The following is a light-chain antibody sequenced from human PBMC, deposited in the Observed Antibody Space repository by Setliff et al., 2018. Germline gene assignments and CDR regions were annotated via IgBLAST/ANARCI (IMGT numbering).Light chain of an antibody. J-gene: IGKJ1*01. CDR2: LGS. Sequence: DIVMTQSPLSLPVTPGEPASISCRSSQSLLHSNGYIYLDWYLQKPGQSPQLLIYLGSNRASGVPDRFSGSGSGTDFTLKISRVEAEDVGVYYCMQAVQTPLTFGQGTKVDIK. CDR3: MQAVQTPLT. CDR1: QSLLHSNGYIY. V-gene: IGKV2-28*01.